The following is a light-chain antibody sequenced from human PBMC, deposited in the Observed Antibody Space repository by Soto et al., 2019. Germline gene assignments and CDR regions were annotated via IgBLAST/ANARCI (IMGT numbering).Light chain of an antibody. CDR3: QHTYSAPYT. CDR1: HSISSY. V-gene: IGKV1-39*01. Sequence: DIQMTQSPSSLSASIGDRVTITCRAGHSISSYLNWYRQKPGKAPKLLIYAASSLQSGVPSRFSGSGSGTDFTLTINSLQPEDFATYYCQHTYSAPYTFGQGTKVDIK. J-gene: IGKJ2*01. CDR2: AAS.